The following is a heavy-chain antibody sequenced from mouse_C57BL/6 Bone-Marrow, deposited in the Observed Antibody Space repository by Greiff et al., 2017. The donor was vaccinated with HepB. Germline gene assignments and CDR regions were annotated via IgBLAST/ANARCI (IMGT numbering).Heavy chain of an antibody. D-gene: IGHD2-5*01. CDR3: TSYSNDAMDY. CDR2: IDPETGGT. V-gene: IGHV1-15*01. J-gene: IGHJ4*01. Sequence: LVESGAELVRPGASVTLSCKASGYTFTDYEMHWVKQTPVPGLEWIGAIDPETGGTAYNQKFKGKAILTADKSSSPAYMELRSLTSEDSAVYYCTSYSNDAMDYWGQGTSVTVSS. CDR1: GYTFTDYE.